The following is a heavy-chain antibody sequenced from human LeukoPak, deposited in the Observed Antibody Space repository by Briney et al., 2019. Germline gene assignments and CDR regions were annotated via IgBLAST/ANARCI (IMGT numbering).Heavy chain of an antibody. CDR2: IRASGDNT. CDR1: GFTFSSYD. D-gene: IGHD5-12*01. J-gene: IGHJ4*02. CDR3: ARAGFRGYGGLLDK. Sequence: GGSLRLPCAASGFTFSSYDMNWVRQAAGKGLDWVSAIRASGDNTFYADSVKGRFTISRDNSLNILYLQINSLRAEDTAVYYCARAGFRGYGGLLDKWGQGALVTVSS. V-gene: IGHV3-23*01.